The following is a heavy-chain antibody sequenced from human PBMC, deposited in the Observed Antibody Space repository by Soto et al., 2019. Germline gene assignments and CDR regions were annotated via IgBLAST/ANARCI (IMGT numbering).Heavy chain of an antibody. V-gene: IGHV1-69*02. D-gene: IGHD2-8*01. CDR3: GSGANGRGSEGSFGV. CDR1: GATFRTYP. Sequence: QVQLVQSGAEVKEPGSSVKVSCKLSGATFRTYPITWVRQAPGQGLEWMGRIIPILDVTDYAQRFKGRRTLPACRSTATAYRSTSRVGSDDTAMFCCGSGANGRGSEGSFGVWGRGTLVTVSS. J-gene: IGHJ3*01. CDR2: IIPILDVT.